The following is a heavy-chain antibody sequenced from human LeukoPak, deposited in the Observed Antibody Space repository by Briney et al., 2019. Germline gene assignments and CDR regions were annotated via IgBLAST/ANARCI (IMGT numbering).Heavy chain of an antibody. CDR1: GGSISSGIYS. CDR2: IYHSGST. CDR3: ARGPYCGGDCYSGNNWFDP. Sequence: PSETLSLTCAVSGGSISSGIYSWSWIRQPPGKGLEWTGHIYHSGSTYYNPSLKSRVTISIDRSKNQFSLKLNSVTAADTAVYYCARGPYCGGDCYSGNNWFDPWGQGTLVTVSS. D-gene: IGHD2-21*02. V-gene: IGHV4-30-2*01. J-gene: IGHJ5*02.